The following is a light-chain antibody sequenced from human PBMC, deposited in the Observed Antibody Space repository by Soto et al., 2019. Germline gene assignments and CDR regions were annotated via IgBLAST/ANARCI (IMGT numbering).Light chain of an antibody. CDR3: QAYDYRLRGWV. CDR1: SSNFGAGHD. J-gene: IGLJ3*02. CDR2: SDF. Sequence: QAVVTQPPSVSGAPGQTVTISCTGSSSNFGAGHDVNWYQQLPGSAPKLVIYSDFKRPSGVPARFSGSRSGTSASLAITGVQPENGASDYCQAYDYRLRGWVFGGGTKLTVL. V-gene: IGLV1-40*01.